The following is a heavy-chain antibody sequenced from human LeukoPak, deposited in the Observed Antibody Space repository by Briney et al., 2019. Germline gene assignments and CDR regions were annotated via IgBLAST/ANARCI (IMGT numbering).Heavy chain of an antibody. Sequence: ASVKVSCTASGYTFTTYYMHWVRQAPGQGLEWMGIINPSGGRTSYTQKFQGRLTMTRDTSTSTVYMELSSLSSEDTAVYYCAREQYDAFDIWGHGTMVTVSS. V-gene: IGHV1-46*01. CDR2: INPSGGRT. J-gene: IGHJ3*02. CDR1: GYTFTTYY. CDR3: AREQYDAFDI.